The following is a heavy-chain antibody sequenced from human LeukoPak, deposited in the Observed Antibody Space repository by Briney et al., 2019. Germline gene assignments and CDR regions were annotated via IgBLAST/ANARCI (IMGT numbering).Heavy chain of an antibody. J-gene: IGHJ6*03. CDR3: TKGGPYYYYYMDV. Sequence: PGGSLRLSCGASGFTFSTYSMNWVRQAPGKGLEWVPYISSSSSTIYYADSVKGRFTVSRDNVKNSLYLQMNSLRAEDTAVYYCTKGGPYYYYYMDVWGKGTTVTVSS. CDR1: GFTFSTYS. CDR2: ISSSSSTI. V-gene: IGHV3-48*01.